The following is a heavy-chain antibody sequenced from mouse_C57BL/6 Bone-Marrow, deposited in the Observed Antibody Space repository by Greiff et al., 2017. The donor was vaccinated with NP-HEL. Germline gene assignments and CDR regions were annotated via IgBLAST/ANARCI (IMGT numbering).Heavy chain of an antibody. Sequence: QVQLQQSGAELAKPGASVKLSCKASGYTFTSYWMHWVKQRPGQGLEWIGYINPSSGYTKYNQKFKDKATLTAYKSSSTAYVHLSILTYADSAVYYCARKDLGLLFAYWGQGALVTVSA. J-gene: IGHJ3*01. CDR1: GYTFTSYW. CDR2: INPSSGYT. V-gene: IGHV1-7*01. D-gene: IGHD3-1*01. CDR3: ARKDLGLLFAY.